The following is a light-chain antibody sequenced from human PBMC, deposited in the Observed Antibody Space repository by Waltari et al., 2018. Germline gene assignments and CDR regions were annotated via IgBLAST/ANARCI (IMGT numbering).Light chain of an antibody. V-gene: IGKV2D-29*01. CDR2: EVS. CDR1: QSLLHSDGRTY. J-gene: IGKJ1*01. Sequence: ILLTQSPLSLSVTTGQPASISCKSSQSLLHSDGRTYLYWYLQKPGQPPQLLIHEVSNRFSGAPDRFSGSGSGTDFTLKISRVETEDVGLYYCMQSIQLPRTFGQGTKVEIK. CDR3: MQSIQLPRT.